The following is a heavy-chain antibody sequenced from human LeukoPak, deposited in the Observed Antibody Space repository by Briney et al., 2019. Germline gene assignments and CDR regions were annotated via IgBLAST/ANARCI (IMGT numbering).Heavy chain of an antibody. V-gene: IGHV7-4-1*02. J-gene: IGHJ5*02. CDR2: INPNTGNP. D-gene: IGHD3-16*02. CDR1: GYTFTSYA. Sequence: ASVKVSCKASGYTFTSYAMNWVRQAPGQGLEWMGWINPNTGNPTYAQGFTGRFVFSLDTSVSTTYLQISSLKAEDTALYYCARAYQCLGGLSFPDQWGQGTLVSVSS. CDR3: ARAYQCLGGLSFPDQ.